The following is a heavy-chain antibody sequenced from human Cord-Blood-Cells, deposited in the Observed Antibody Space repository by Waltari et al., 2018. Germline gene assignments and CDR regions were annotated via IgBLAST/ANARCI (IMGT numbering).Heavy chain of an antibody. V-gene: IGHV1-46*01. J-gene: IGHJ5*02. CDR1: GYTFTSYS. CDR2: INSSGGST. CDR3: ARERWELQGWFDP. Sequence: QVQLVQSGAEVKKPGASVKVSCKASGYTFTSYSMHWVRQAPGQGVEWMGIINSSGGSTSYAQKCQGRVTMTRDTSTSTVYMELGSLRSEDTAVYYCARERWELQGWFDPWGQGTLVTVSS. D-gene: IGHD1-26*01.